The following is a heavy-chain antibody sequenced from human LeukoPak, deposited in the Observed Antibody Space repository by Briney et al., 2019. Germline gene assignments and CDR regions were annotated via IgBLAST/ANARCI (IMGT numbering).Heavy chain of an antibody. CDR2: INRSGST. CDR3: VVLFRRGSGSYYIDY. Sequence: SETLSLTCTVSGGSISSSSYYWGWIRQPPGKGLEWIGEINRSGSTNYNPSLKSRVTISVDTSKNQFSLKLRSVTAADTAAYYCVVLFRRGSGSYYIDYWGQGTLVTVSS. J-gene: IGHJ4*02. CDR1: GGSISSSSYY. D-gene: IGHD3-10*01. V-gene: IGHV4-39*07.